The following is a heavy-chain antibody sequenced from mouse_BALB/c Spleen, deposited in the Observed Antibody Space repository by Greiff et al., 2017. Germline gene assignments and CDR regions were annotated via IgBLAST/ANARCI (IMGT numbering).Heavy chain of an antibody. CDR1: GFTFSSYG. CDR3: ARAQDPLYAMDY. Sequence: DVKLVESGGDLVKPGGSLKLSCAASGFTFSSYGMSWVRQTPDKRLEWVATISSGGSYTYYPDSVKGRFTISRDNAKNTLYLQMSSLKSEDTAMYYCARAQDPLYAMDYWGQGTSVTVSS. V-gene: IGHV5-6*02. J-gene: IGHJ4*01. CDR2: ISSGGSYT.